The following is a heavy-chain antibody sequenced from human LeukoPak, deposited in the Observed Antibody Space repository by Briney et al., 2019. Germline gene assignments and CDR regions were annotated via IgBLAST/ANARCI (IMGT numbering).Heavy chain of an antibody. CDR3: ASLYSRSYQWFDP. Sequence: ASVKVSCKASGYTFPSYGISWARQAPGQGLEWMGWISAYNGNTNYAQKLQGRVTMTTDTSTSTAYMELRSLRSDDTAVYYCASLYSRSYQWFDPWGQGTLVTVSS. V-gene: IGHV1-18*01. CDR1: GYTFPSYG. D-gene: IGHD1-26*01. CDR2: ISAYNGNT. J-gene: IGHJ5*02.